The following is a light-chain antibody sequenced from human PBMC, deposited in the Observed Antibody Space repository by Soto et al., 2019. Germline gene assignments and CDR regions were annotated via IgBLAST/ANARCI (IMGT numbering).Light chain of an antibody. CDR1: QSVSSY. J-gene: IGKJ4*01. CDR2: DVS. Sequence: ELVLTQSPATLSLSPGERATLSCRASQSVSSYLAWYQQKPGQAPRLLIYDVSIRATDIPARFSGSGSGTDFTLTISSLEPEDFAVYYCQQRSNWPPLTFGGGTKVEIK. V-gene: IGKV3-11*01. CDR3: QQRSNWPPLT.